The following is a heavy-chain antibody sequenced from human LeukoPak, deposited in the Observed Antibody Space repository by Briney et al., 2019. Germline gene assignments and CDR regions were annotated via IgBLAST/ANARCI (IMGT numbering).Heavy chain of an antibody. CDR1: GDSVSSNSAA. V-gene: IGHV6-1*01. J-gene: IGHJ6*02. D-gene: IGHD1-26*01. CDR3: ARCFNDIVGAMYYGMDV. CDR2: TYYRSKWYN. Sequence: SQTLSLTCAISGDSVSSNSAAWNWLRQSPSRGLEWLRSTYYRSKWYNDYAVSVKSRITINPDTSKNQFSLQLNSVTPEDTAVYYCARCFNDIVGAMYYGMDVWGQGTTVTVSS.